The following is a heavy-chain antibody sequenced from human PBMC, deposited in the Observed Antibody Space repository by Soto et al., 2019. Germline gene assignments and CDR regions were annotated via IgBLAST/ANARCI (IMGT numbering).Heavy chain of an antibody. J-gene: IGHJ4*02. V-gene: IGHV3-30*18. D-gene: IGHD6-19*01. CDR2: ISFDGNDK. CDR3: VKGMYSSASALDY. CDR1: GLTFNTYG. Sequence: QVQLVESGGGVVQPGRSLRLSCAASGLTFNTYGMHWVRQAPGKGLEWVAAISFDGNDKYYADSVKGRFTISRDNSDNTLHLQINILRAEDTAVYLCVKGMYSSASALDYWGQGTLVTVSS.